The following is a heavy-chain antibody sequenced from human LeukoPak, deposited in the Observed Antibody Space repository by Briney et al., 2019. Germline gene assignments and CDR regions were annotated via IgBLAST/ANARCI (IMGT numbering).Heavy chain of an antibody. CDR1: GGSISSSPYY. D-gene: IGHD5-24*01. CDR2: IYISGST. J-gene: IGHJ4*02. CDR3: ARDSRRDGYNLDY. Sequence: SETLSLTCTVSGGSISSSPYYWGWIRQPAGKGLEWIGRIYISGSTNYNPSLKSRVTISRDTSKNEFSLKLSSVTAADTAVYYCARDSRRDGYNLDYWGRGTLVTVSS. V-gene: IGHV4-61*02.